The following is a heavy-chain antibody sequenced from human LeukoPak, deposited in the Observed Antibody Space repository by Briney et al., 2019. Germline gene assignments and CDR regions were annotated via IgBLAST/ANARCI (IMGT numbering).Heavy chain of an antibody. CDR2: IYPGDSDT. J-gene: IGHJ6*02. CDR3: ARQDDSYYYGMDV. CDR1: GYSFTSYW. D-gene: IGHD3-3*01. Sequence: GESLKISCKGSGYSFTSYWIGWVRQMPGEGLEWMGIIYPGDSDTRYSPSFQGQVTISADKSISTAYLQWSSLKASDTAMYYCARQDDSYYYGMDVWGQGTTVTVSS. V-gene: IGHV5-51*01.